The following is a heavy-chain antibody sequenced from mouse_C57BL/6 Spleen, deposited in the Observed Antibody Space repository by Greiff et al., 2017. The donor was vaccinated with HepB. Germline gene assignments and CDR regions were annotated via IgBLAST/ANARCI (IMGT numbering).Heavy chain of an antibody. CDR3: ARYYGSSWGYFDY. D-gene: IGHD1-1*01. Sequence: EVKLMESGGDLVKPGGSLKLSCAASGFTFSSYGMSWVRQTPDKRLEWVATISSGGSYTYYPDSVKGRFTISRDNAKNTLYLQMSSQKSEDTAMYYCARYYGSSWGYFDYWGQGTTLTVSS. J-gene: IGHJ2*01. CDR2: ISSGGSYT. V-gene: IGHV5-6*01. CDR1: GFTFSSYG.